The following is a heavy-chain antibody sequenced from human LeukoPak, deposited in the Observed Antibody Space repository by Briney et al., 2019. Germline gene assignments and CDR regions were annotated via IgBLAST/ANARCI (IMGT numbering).Heavy chain of an antibody. CDR2: LNSSRRYI. V-gene: IGHV3-21*01. J-gene: IGHJ6*03. CDR1: GFTFSSYN. Sequence: AGSLRLTCAASGFTFSSYNMKWLRTAPGKGLEWVIYLNSSRRYIYYTDSVKGRFTISTANAKNYLLLKMKTLTAEDMSVYYCARDSYSGGYWSYYYHYKDASVKATTPTISS. CDR3: ARDSYSGGYWSYYYHYKDA. D-gene: IGHD1-26*01.